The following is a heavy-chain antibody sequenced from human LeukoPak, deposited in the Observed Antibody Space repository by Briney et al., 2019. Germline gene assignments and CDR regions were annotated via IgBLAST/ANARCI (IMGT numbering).Heavy chain of an antibody. CDR2: IYYSGST. J-gene: IGHJ4*02. CDR1: GGSISSGDYY. V-gene: IGHV4-30-4*01. D-gene: IGHD3-22*01. Sequence: SETLSLTCTVSGGSISSGDYYWSWIRQPPGKGLEWIGYIYYSGSTYYNPSLKSRVTISVDTSKNQFSLKLSSVTAADTAVYYCARETYYCDSSGGYWGQGTLVTVSS. CDR3: ARETYYCDSSGGY.